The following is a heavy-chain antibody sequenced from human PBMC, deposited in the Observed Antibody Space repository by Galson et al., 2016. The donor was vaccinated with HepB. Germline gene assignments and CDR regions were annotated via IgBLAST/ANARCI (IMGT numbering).Heavy chain of an antibody. V-gene: IGHV3-23*01. CDR3: TKGLFPAVGGVVTHFES. CDR1: GFTFRNYG. Sequence: SLRLSCAASGFTFRNYGMAWVRQAPGKGLEWVSSLSGSGGGAFLADSVKGRFTISRDNSKNTVYLQMNSLRVEDTAVYYCTKGLFPAVGGVVTHFESWGQGTLVTVS. CDR2: LSGSGGGA. D-gene: IGHD3-10*01. J-gene: IGHJ5*01.